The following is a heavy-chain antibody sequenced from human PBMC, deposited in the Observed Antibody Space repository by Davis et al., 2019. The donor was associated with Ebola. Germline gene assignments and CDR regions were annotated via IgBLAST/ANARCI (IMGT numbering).Heavy chain of an antibody. V-gene: IGHV3-23*01. CDR1: GFNFSNYD. CDR3: GGAWD. Sequence: ESLKIPFEDSGFNFSNYDMSWVRQAPGKGLDWVARISNNGATAYYADSVRGRFTISRDNSRNTLYLQMNSLRAEDTAVYYCGGAWDWGQGTLVTVSS. J-gene: IGHJ4*02. D-gene: IGHD1-26*01. CDR2: ISNNGATA.